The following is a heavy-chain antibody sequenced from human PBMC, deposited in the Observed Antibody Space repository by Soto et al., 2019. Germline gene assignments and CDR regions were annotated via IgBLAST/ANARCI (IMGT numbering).Heavy chain of an antibody. CDR2: IYHSGST. D-gene: IGHD3-16*01. V-gene: IGHV4-4*02. CDR3: AMLAYTEKEVRFDP. J-gene: IGHJ5*02. CDR1: GGSISSSNW. Sequence: TSETLSLTCAVSGGSISSSNWWSLVRQPPGKGLEWIGEIYHSGSTNYNPSLKSRVTISVDKSKNQFSLKLSSVTAADTAVYYCAMLAYTEKEVRFDPWGQGTLVTVPQ.